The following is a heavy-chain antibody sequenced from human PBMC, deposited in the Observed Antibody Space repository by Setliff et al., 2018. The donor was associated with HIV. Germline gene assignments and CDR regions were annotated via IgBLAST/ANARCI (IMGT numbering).Heavy chain of an antibody. CDR3: ARDSPHYYDGSGYYQGYYYYLDV. V-gene: IGHV4-39*07. CDR1: GDYIRSSRYY. Sequence: SETLSLTCSVFGDYIRSSRYYWGWIRQPPGKGLEWIGSIFSSGGTYLNPSLRGRVTISVDTAKNQLSLSLRSVTAADTAVYYCARDSPHYYDGSGYYQGYYYYLDVWGKGTTVTVSS. CDR2: IFSSGGT. D-gene: IGHD3-22*01. J-gene: IGHJ6*03.